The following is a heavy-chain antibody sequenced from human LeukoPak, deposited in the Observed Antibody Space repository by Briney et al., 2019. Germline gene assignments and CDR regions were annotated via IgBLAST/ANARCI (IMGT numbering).Heavy chain of an antibody. Sequence: SETLSLTCTVSGYSISSGYYWGWIRQPAGKGLEWIGRVYSSGTTDYNPSLKSRVSMSVDTSSNQFSLRLSSMTAADTALYYCARGYKPASGKDGAFDIWGQGTMVTVSS. CDR1: GYSISSGYY. V-gene: IGHV4-38-2*02. CDR2: VYSSGTT. D-gene: IGHD6-13*01. CDR3: ARGYKPASGKDGAFDI. J-gene: IGHJ3*02.